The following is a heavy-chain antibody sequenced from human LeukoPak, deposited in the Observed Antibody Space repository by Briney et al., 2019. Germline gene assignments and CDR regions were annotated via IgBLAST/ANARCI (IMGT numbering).Heavy chain of an antibody. Sequence: ASVKVSCKASGYTFTDYYIHWVRQAPGQGLEWMGWINPNSGGTNYVQKFQGRVTMTRDTSISTAYMELSRLRSDDTAIYYCARTGYCSGGSCYPYYYGMDVWGQGTTVTVSS. CDR1: GYTFTDYY. CDR3: ARTGYCSGGSCYPYYYGMDV. V-gene: IGHV1-2*02. J-gene: IGHJ6*02. D-gene: IGHD2-15*01. CDR2: INPNSGGT.